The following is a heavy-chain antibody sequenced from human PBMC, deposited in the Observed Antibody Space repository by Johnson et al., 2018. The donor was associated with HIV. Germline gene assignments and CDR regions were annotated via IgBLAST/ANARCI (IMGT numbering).Heavy chain of an antibody. CDR1: GFTVRSNY. CDR3: AKDSSSSGLEDAFDI. D-gene: IGHD6-6*01. V-gene: IGHV3-9*01. J-gene: IGHJ3*02. Sequence: VQLVESGGGLIQPGGSLRLSCEASGFTVRSNYISWVRQAPGKGLAWVSGISWNSGSIVYADSVTGRFTISRDNAKNSLYLQMNSLRAEDTALYYCAKDSSSSGLEDAFDIWGQGTMVTVSS. CDR2: ISWNSGSI.